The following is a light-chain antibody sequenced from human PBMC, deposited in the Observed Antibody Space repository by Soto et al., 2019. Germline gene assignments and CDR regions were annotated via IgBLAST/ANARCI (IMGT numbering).Light chain of an antibody. J-gene: IGKJ2*01. CDR1: QSVSSN. Sequence: EIVTTQSPATLSVSPGERATLSCRASQSVSSNLAWYQQKPGQAPRLLIYGASTRATGIPARFSGSGSGTEFTLTISSLQSEDFAVYYCQQYNNWLATFGQGTKLEIK. CDR3: QQYNNWLAT. V-gene: IGKV3-15*01. CDR2: GAS.